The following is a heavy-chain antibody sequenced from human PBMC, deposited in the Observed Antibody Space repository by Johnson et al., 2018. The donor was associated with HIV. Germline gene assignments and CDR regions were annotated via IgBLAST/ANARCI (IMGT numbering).Heavy chain of an antibody. Sequence: QVQLVESGGGLVKPGGSLRLFCAASGFTFSDYYMSWIRQAPGKGLEWVSYISSSGSTIYYADSVKGRFTISRDNAKNSLYLQMNSLRVEDTAIYYCASNYDSSLDAFDIWGQGTMVTVSS. CDR2: ISSSGSTI. D-gene: IGHD3-22*01. CDR3: ASNYDSSLDAFDI. CDR1: GFTFSDYY. J-gene: IGHJ3*02. V-gene: IGHV3-11*01.